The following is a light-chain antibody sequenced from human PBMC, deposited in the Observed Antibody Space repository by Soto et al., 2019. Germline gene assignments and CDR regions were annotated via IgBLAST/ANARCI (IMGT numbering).Light chain of an antibody. CDR1: PSVSSSY. CDR3: QRYGSLPYT. V-gene: IGKV3-20*01. Sequence: EIVLTQSTGTLSLSPGERVTLSCRASPSVSSSYLAWYQQKPGQAPRLLFYGASRRATGIPDRFSGGQSGTDFTLSVSRLEPEDFAVYFCQRYGSLPYTFGHGTKWEIK. J-gene: IGKJ2*01. CDR2: GAS.